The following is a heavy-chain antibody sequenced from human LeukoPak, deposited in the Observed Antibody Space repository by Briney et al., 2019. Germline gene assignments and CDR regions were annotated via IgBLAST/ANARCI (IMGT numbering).Heavy chain of an antibody. V-gene: IGHV4-39*01. CDR1: GGSISSSSYY. J-gene: IGHJ4*02. D-gene: IGHD1-26*01. CDR2: IYYSGST. CDR3: ARRGGEWEVMYYFDY. Sequence: PSETLSLTCTVSGGSISSSSYYWGWIRQPPGKGLEWIGSIYYSGSTYYNPSLKSRVTISVDTSKNQFSLKLSSVTAADTAVYYCARRGGEWEVMYYFDYWGQGTLVTVSS.